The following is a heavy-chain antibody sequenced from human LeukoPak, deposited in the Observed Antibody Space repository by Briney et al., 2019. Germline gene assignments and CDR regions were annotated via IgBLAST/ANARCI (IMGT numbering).Heavy chain of an antibody. J-gene: IGHJ4*02. Sequence: SETLSLTCTVSGGSISSYYWSWIRQSAGKGLEWIGRIYTSGSTNYNPSLKSRVTMSVDTSKHQFSPKLSSVTAADTAVYYCARDVVTTTGDYFDYWGQGTLVTVSS. V-gene: IGHV4-4*07. CDR2: IYTSGST. CDR3: ARDVVTTTGDYFDY. CDR1: GGSISSYY. D-gene: IGHD2-2*01.